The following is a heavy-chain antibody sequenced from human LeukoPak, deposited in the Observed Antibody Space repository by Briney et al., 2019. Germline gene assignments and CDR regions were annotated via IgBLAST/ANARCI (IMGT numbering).Heavy chain of an antibody. V-gene: IGHV4-31*03. Sequence: SETLSLTCTVSGGSISSGGYYWSWIRQHPGKGLEWIGYIYYSGSTYYNPSLKSRVTISVDTSKNQFSLKLSSETAADTAVYYCARGPDSSSWYSLDYWGQGTLVTVSS. CDR1: GGSISSGGYY. D-gene: IGHD6-13*01. CDR2: IYYSGST. J-gene: IGHJ4*02. CDR3: ARGPDSSSWYSLDY.